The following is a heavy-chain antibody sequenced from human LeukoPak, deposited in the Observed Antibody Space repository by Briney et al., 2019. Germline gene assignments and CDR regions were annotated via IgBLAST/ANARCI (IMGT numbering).Heavy chain of an antibody. CDR3: ATETTADGYDY. D-gene: IGHD4-17*01. CDR2: ISGSGGST. J-gene: IGHJ4*02. Sequence: GGSLRLSCAASGFTFSSYSMNWVRQAPGKGLEWVSAISGSGGSTYYADSVKGRFTISRDNSKNTLYLQMNSLRAEDTAVYYCATETTADGYDYWGQGTLVTVSS. CDR1: GFTFSSYS. V-gene: IGHV3-23*01.